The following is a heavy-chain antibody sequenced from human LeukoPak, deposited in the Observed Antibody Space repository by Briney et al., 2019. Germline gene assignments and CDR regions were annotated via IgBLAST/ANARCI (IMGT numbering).Heavy chain of an antibody. CDR1: GGSISSGGYS. V-gene: IGHV4-30-2*01. Sequence: KPSETLSLTCAVSGGSISSGGYSWSWIRQPPGKGLEWIGYIYHSGSTYYNPSLKSRVTISVDTSKNQFSLKLSSVTAADTAVYYCARVPRGGSGWYGLNYWGQGTLVTVSS. CDR3: ARVPRGGSGWYGLNY. D-gene: IGHD6-19*01. CDR2: IYHSGST. J-gene: IGHJ4*02.